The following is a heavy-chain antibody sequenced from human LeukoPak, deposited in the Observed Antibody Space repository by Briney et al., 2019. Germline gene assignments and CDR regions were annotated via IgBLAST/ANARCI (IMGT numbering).Heavy chain of an antibody. D-gene: IGHD7-27*01. Sequence: ASVKVSCKASGGTFSSYAISWVRQAPGQGLEWMGWINPNSGGTNYAQKFQGRVTMTRDTSISTAYMELSRLRSDDTAVYYCAREPGAPYYFDYWGQGTLVTVSS. V-gene: IGHV1-2*02. CDR2: INPNSGGT. CDR3: AREPGAPYYFDY. J-gene: IGHJ4*02. CDR1: GGTFSSYA.